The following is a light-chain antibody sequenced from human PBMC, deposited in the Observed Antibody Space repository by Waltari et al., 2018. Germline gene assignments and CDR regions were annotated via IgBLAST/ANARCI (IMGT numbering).Light chain of an antibody. Sequence: SSDLTQDPAASVALAPTVTITFTGASLRNSYESWYQQKSVQAPILVLFGKHKRPSGIPDRFSGYHSETTTSLTITGAQAEDEADYYCSSRDSSASHVLFAGGTKLTVL. CDR2: GKH. CDR3: SSRDSSASHVL. J-gene: IGLJ2*01. CDR1: SLRNSY. V-gene: IGLV3-19*01.